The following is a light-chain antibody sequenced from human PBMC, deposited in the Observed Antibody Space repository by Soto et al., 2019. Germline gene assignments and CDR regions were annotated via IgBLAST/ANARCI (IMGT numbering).Light chain of an antibody. J-gene: IGLJ1*01. Sequence: QSALTQPPSVSAAPGQMVTISCSGSSSNIGNNFVSWFQQLPGTAPRLLIYENNKRPSGVPDRFSGSKSGTSATLGITGLQTGDEADYYCGAWDGSLSGYGFGTGTKVTVL. CDR3: GAWDGSLSGYG. V-gene: IGLV1-51*02. CDR2: ENN. CDR1: SSNIGNNF.